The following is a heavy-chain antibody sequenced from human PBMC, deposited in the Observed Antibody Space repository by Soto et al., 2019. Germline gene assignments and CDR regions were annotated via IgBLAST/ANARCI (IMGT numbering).Heavy chain of an antibody. Sequence: SETLSLTCTVSGGSISSYYWSWIRQPPGKGLEWIGYIYYSGSTNYNPSLKSRVTISVDTSKNQFSLKLSSVTAADTAVYYCARFDALWFGELLYSYYGMDVWGQGTTVTVSS. D-gene: IGHD3-10*01. CDR1: GGSISSYY. CDR2: IYYSGST. CDR3: ARFDALWFGELLYSYYGMDV. J-gene: IGHJ6*02. V-gene: IGHV4-59*01.